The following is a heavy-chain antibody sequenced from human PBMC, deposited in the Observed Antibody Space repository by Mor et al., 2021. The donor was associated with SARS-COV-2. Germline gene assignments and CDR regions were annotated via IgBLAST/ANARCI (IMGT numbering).Heavy chain of an antibody. V-gene: IGHV4-30-2*04. CDR3: ARRPSPHYFGMDV. Sequence: YNASLRGRVTVSADTSKNQFSLKMGSLTAADTALDFCARRPSPHYFGMDVWGQGTTVTVSS. J-gene: IGHJ6*02.